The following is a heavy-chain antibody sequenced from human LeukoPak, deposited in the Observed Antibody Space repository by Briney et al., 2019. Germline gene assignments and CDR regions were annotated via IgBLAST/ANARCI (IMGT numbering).Heavy chain of an antibody. Sequence: ASVKVSCKASGYTFTGYYMHWVRQAPGQGLEWMGWINTNSGGTNYAQNFQGRVTMTMDTSISTAYMELSRLRSDDTAVYYCARAYSRGVTDYWGQGTLVTVSS. CDR1: GYTFTGYY. CDR2: INTNSGGT. J-gene: IGHJ4*02. CDR3: ARAYSRGVTDY. V-gene: IGHV1-2*02. D-gene: IGHD2-15*01.